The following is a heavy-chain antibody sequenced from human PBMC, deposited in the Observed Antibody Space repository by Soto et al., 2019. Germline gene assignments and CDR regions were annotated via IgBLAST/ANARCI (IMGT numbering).Heavy chain of an antibody. CDR2: IYSGGST. Sequence: EVQLVESGGGLIQPGGSLRLSCAASGFTVSSNYMSWVRQAPGKGLEWVSVIYSGGSTYYADSVKGRFTISRDNFKNTLYLQMNSLRAEDTAVYYCARALGRDYYYYGMDVWGQGTTVTVSS. CDR1: GFTVSSNY. J-gene: IGHJ6*02. V-gene: IGHV3-53*01. D-gene: IGHD7-27*01. CDR3: ARALGRDYYYYGMDV.